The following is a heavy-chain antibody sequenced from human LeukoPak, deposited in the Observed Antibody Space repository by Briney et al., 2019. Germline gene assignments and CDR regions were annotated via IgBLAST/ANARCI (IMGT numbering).Heavy chain of an antibody. CDR3: AKDLVEVPHSNCPYASSASGY. CDR2: IRYDGSNK. V-gene: IGHV3-30*02. CDR1: GFTFSSYG. D-gene: IGHD4-11*01. Sequence: PGGSLRLSCAASGFTFSSYGMHWVRQAPDKGLEWVAFIRYDGSNKYYADSVKGRFTISRDNSKNTLYLQMNSLRAEDTAVYYCAKDLVEVPHSNCPYASSASGYWGQGTLVTVSS. J-gene: IGHJ4*02.